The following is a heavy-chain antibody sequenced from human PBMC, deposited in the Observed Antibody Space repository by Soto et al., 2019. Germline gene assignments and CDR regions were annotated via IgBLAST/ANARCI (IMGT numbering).Heavy chain of an antibody. CDR1: GGTFSSYA. Sequence: QVQLVQSGAEVKKPGSSVKVSCKASGGTFSSYAISWVRQAPGQGLEWMGGIIPIFGTANYAQKFQGRVTITADESTSTAYMELSSLRSEDTAVYYCASRIVARGYYYYYGMDVWGQGTTVTVSS. D-gene: IGHD2-15*01. V-gene: IGHV1-69*12. CDR3: ASRIVARGYYYYYGMDV. CDR2: IIPIFGTA. J-gene: IGHJ6*02.